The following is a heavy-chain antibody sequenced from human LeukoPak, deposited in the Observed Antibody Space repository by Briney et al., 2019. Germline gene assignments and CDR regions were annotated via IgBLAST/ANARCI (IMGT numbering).Heavy chain of an antibody. V-gene: IGHV1-46*01. CDR1: GYTFTSYY. Sequence: ASVKVSCKASGYTFTSYYMHWVRQAPGQGLEWMGIINPSGGSTSYAQKFQSRVTMTRDTSTSTVYMELSSLRSEDTAVYYCAREAYYDILTGYFAYYYGMDVWGQGTTVTVSS. CDR3: AREAYYDILTGYFAYYYGMDV. D-gene: IGHD3-9*01. J-gene: IGHJ6*02. CDR2: INPSGGST.